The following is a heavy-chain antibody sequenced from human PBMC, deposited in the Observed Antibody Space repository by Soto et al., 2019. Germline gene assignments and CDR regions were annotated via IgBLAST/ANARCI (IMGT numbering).Heavy chain of an antibody. Sequence: ASVKVSCKASGYTFTSYAMHWVRQAPGQRLEWMGWINAGNGNTKYSQKFQGRVTITRDTSASTAYMELSSLRSEDTAVYYCARNVRYRYCSGGSCPADNWGQGSLLTVSA. CDR1: GYTFTSYA. D-gene: IGHD2-15*01. V-gene: IGHV1-3*01. CDR3: ARNVRYRYCSGGSCPADN. CDR2: INAGNGNT. J-gene: IGHJ1*01.